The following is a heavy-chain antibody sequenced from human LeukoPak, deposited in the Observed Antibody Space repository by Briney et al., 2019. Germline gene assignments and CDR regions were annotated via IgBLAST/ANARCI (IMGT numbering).Heavy chain of an antibody. J-gene: IGHJ4*02. V-gene: IGHV3-64*01. CDR3: ARSPAREQWLVRRYFDY. D-gene: IGHD6-19*01. CDR1: GFTFSSYA. Sequence: GGSLRLSCAASGFTFSSYAMHWVRQAPGKGLEYVSAISSNGGSTYYANSVKGRFTISRDNSKNTLYLQMGSLRAEDMAVHYCARSPAREQWLVRRYFDYWGQGTLVAVSS. CDR2: ISSNGGST.